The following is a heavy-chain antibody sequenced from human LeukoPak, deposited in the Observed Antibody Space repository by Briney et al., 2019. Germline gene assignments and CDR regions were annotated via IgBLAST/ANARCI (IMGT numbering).Heavy chain of an antibody. V-gene: IGHV4-38-2*02. J-gene: IGHJ4*02. CDR1: GDSISSGNY. Sequence: SETLSLTCTVSGDSISSGNYWGWIRQPPGKGLEWIGSIFHTGSTYYNLSLKSRVTISVDASKSQFSLKLSSVTAADTAVYYCARTRTDLYFDYWGQGTLVTVSS. CDR3: ARTRTDLYFDY. CDR2: IFHTGST.